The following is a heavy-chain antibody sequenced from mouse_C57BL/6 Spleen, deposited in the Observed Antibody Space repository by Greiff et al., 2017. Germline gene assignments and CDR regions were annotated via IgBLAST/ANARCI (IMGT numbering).Heavy chain of an antibody. CDR3: ARGDYSNLSYFDY. V-gene: IGHV1-55*01. Sequence: QVQPQTTGAEPVKPGALVKMFRKAFGYTFTSHRITRVKQKPGQGLEWIGDIYPGSGSTNYNEKFKSQATLTVDTSSSTAYMQLSSLTSEDSAVYYCARGDYSNLSYFDYWGQGTTLTVSS. CDR2: IYPGSGST. J-gene: IGHJ2*01. D-gene: IGHD2-5*01. CDR1: GYTFTSHR.